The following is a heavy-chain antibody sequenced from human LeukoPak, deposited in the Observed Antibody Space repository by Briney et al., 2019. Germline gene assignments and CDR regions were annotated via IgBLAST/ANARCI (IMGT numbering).Heavy chain of an antibody. J-gene: IGHJ4*02. CDR2: ISAYNGNT. V-gene: IGHV1-18*01. Sequence: PGASVKVSCKASGYTFTSYGISWVRQAPGQGLEWMGWISAYNGNTNYAQKLQGRVTMTTDTSTSTAYMELRSLRSDDTAVYYCARDENYYGSGSYSNFDYWGQGTLVTVSS. CDR1: GYTFTSYG. CDR3: ARDENYYGSGSYSNFDY. D-gene: IGHD3-10*01.